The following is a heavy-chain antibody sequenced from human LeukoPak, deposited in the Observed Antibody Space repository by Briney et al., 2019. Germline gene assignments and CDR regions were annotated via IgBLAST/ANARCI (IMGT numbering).Heavy chain of an antibody. CDR2: IYYSGST. Sequence: SETLSLTCTVSGGSISSSSYYWGWIRQPPGKGLEWIGSIYYSGSTYYNPSLKSRVTISVDTSKNRFSLKLSSVTAADTAVYYCAKVDPTQGGNYYVSWGQGTLVSVSS. J-gene: IGHJ4*02. D-gene: IGHD1-26*01. CDR1: GGSISSSSYY. V-gene: IGHV4-39*07. CDR3: AKVDPTQGGNYYVS.